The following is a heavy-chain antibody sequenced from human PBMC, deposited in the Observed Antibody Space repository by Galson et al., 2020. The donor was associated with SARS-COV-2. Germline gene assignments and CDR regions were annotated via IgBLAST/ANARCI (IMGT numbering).Heavy chain of an antibody. V-gene: IGHV4-59*01. CDR3: ARNARVPDS. J-gene: IGHJ4*02. CDR1: GGSISSYY. Sequence: PSETLSLTCTVSGGSISSYYWSWIRQPPGKGLECIGYMSYSGATNYNPSLKSRVTISVDTSKNEFSLRLYSVTAADTAVYYCARNARVPDSWGQGILVTVSS. CDR2: MSYSGAT.